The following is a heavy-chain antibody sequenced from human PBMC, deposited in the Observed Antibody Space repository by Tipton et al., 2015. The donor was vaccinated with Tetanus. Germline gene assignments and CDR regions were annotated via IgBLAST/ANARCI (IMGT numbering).Heavy chain of an antibody. V-gene: IGHV5-51*01. CDR1: GYSFTSYW. D-gene: IGHD3-22*01. CDR3: ASRRNYYDSSGYSGY. Sequence: QLVQSGAEVKKPVESLRISCKGSGYSFTSYWIGWVRQMPGKGLEWMGIIYPGDSGTRSSPSFQGQVTISADKSISTAYLQWSRLKASEPAMYYCASRRNYYDSSGYSGYWGQGTLVTVSS. J-gene: IGHJ4*02. CDR2: IYPGDSGT.